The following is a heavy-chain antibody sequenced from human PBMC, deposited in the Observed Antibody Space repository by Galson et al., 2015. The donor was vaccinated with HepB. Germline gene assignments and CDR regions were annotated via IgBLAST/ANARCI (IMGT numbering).Heavy chain of an antibody. CDR2: IKHDGSET. D-gene: IGHD3-10*01. J-gene: IGHJ4*02. CDR1: GFTFSAYW. V-gene: IGHV3-7*04. Sequence: SLRLSCAASGFTFSAYWMTWVRQAPGKGLEWVANIKHDGSETFHVGSVRGQFTISRDNAKNTLYLQMNNLRAEDTAVYYCSRGFGDFWGQGTLVTVSS. CDR3: SRGFGDF.